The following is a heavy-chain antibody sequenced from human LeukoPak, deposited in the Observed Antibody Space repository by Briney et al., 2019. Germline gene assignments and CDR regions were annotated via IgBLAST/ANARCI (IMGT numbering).Heavy chain of an antibody. J-gene: IGHJ4*02. CDR2: INQDGSAE. V-gene: IGHV3-7*01. CDR3: ARAEATGRVDY. Sequence: GGSLRLSCAASASGLTFSSHSMNWVRQAPGKGLEWVANINQDGSAEYYVDSVKGRFTISRDNAKNSLYLQMNSLRAEDTAVYYCARAEATGRVDYWGQGTLVTVSS. CDR1: ASGLTFSSHS. D-gene: IGHD6-13*01.